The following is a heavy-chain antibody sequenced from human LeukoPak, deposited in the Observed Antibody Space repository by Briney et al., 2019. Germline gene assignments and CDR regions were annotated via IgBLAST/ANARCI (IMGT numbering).Heavy chain of an antibody. CDR3: ARGYYYGSGSYRDGLDDY. CDR2: MHPNSGNT. D-gene: IGHD3-10*01. CDR1: GYTFTGYD. Sequence: ASVKVSCKTSGYTFTGYDINWVRQAAGQGFEWMGWMHPNSGNTGYAQKFQGRVTMTRNTSISTAYMELSSLRSEDTAVYYCARGYYYGSGSYRDGLDDYWGQGTLVTVSS. J-gene: IGHJ4*02. V-gene: IGHV1-8*01.